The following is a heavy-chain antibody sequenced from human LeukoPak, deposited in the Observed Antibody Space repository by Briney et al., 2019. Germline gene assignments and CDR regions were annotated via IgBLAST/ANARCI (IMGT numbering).Heavy chain of an antibody. D-gene: IGHD4-17*01. Sequence: GASVKVSCKASGYTFTSYGISWVRQAPGQGLEWMGWISAYNGNTNYAQKLQGRATMTTDTSTSTAYMGLRSLRSDDTAVYYCARDQRQTVTTPTIWGQGTLVTVSS. CDR1: GYTFTSYG. V-gene: IGHV1-18*01. J-gene: IGHJ4*02. CDR2: ISAYNGNT. CDR3: ARDQRQTVTTPTI.